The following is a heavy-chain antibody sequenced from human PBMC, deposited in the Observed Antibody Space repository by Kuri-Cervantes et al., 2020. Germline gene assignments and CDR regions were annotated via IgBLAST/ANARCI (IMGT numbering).Heavy chain of an antibody. V-gene: IGHV3-74*01. CDR3: ASVLRSIDAFDI. Sequence: GESLKISCAASGFTFSSYWMHWVRQAPGKGLVWVSRINSDGSSTSYADSVKGRFTISRDNAKNTLYLQMNSLRAEDTAVYYCASVLRSIDAFDIWGQGTMVTDSS. CDR1: GFTFSSYW. CDR2: INSDGSST. J-gene: IGHJ3*02. D-gene: IGHD5/OR15-5a*01.